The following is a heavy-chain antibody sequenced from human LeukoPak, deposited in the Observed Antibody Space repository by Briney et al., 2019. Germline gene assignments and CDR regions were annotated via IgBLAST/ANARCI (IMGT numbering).Heavy chain of an antibody. Sequence: PGGSLRLSCTASGFTFSNAWMSWVRQAPGKGLEWVSVIYSGGSTYYADSVKGRFTISRDNSKNTLYLQMNSLRAEDTAVYYCARDRSWGIDYWGQGTLVTVSS. CDR1: GFTFSNAW. V-gene: IGHV3-53*01. D-gene: IGHD7-27*01. J-gene: IGHJ4*02. CDR3: ARDRSWGIDY. CDR2: IYSGGST.